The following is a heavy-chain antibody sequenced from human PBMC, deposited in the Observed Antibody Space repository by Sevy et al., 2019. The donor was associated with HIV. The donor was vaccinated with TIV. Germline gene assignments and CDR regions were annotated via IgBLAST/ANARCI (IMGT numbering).Heavy chain of an antibody. D-gene: IGHD2-2*01. J-gene: IGHJ4*02. V-gene: IGHV1-2*02. CDR2: INPNSGGT. CDR1: RYTFTGYY. Sequence: ASVKVSCKASRYTFTGYYMHWVRQAPGQGLEWMGWINPNSGGTNYAQKFQGRVTMTRDTSISTAYMELSRLRSDDTAVYYCARVHSTSSWFWYNYWGQGTLVTVSS. CDR3: ARVHSTSSWFWYNY.